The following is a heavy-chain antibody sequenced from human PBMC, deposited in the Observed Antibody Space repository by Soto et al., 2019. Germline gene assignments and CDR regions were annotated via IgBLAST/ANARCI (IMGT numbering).Heavy chain of an antibody. J-gene: IGHJ6*02. D-gene: IGHD3-3*01. CDR1: GFTFSSYG. V-gene: IGHV3-30*18. CDR2: ISYDGSNK. Sequence: QVQLVESGGGVVQPGRSLSLSCAASGFTFSSYGMHWVRQAPGKGLEWVAVISYDGSNKYYADSVKGRFTISRDNSKNTLYLQMNSLRAEDTAVYYCAKDLDGDFWSGYYYYYYGMDVWGQGTTVTVSS. CDR3: AKDLDGDFWSGYYYYYYGMDV.